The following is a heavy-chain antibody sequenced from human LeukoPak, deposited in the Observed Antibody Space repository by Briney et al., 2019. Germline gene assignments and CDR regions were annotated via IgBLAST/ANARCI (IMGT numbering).Heavy chain of an antibody. D-gene: IGHD1-14*01. CDR1: GFRFSSHW. V-gene: IGHV3-7*01. J-gene: IGHJ3*02. CDR3: ARENGRSQGYAFDI. Sequence: GGSLRLSCAASGFRFSSHWMSWVRQAPGKGLEWVAKIKEDGSEKYYVDSVKGRHTISRDNAKNSLYLQMNSLRAEDTAVYYCARENGRSQGYAFDIWGQGTMVTVSS. CDR2: IKEDGSEK.